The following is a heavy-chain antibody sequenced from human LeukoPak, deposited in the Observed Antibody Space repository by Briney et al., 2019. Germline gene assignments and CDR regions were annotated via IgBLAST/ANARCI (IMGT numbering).Heavy chain of an antibody. D-gene: IGHD3-16*02. Sequence: GGSLRLSCAASGFTFSSYAMSWVRQAPGKGLEWVSAISGSGGSTYYADSVKGRFTISRDNSKNTLYLQMNGLRAEDTAVYYCAKGRLALYYFDYWGQGTLVTVSS. CDR1: GFTFSSYA. V-gene: IGHV3-23*01. J-gene: IGHJ4*02. CDR2: ISGSGGST. CDR3: AKGRLALYYFDY.